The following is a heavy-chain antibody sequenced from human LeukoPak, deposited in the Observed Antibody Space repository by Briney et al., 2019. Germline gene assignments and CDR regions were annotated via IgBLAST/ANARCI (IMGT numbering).Heavy chain of an antibody. CDR2: VYYSGST. CDR3: ARGLPDDSSGYYHFGKYYFDY. J-gene: IGHJ4*02. Sequence: PSETLSLTCTVSGGSISSSIYYWGWIRQPPGKGLEWIGSVYYSGSTYYNPSLESRVTMSVDTSKNQFSLKLSSVTAADTAAYYCARGLPDDSSGYYHFGKYYFDYWGQGTLVTVSS. CDR1: GGSISSSIYY. V-gene: IGHV4-39*07. D-gene: IGHD3-22*01.